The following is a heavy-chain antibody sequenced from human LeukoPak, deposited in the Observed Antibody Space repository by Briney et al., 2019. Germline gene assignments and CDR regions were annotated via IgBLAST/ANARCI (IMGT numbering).Heavy chain of an antibody. V-gene: IGHV4-34*01. CDR1: GGSFSGYY. Sequence: SETLSLTCAVYGGSFSGYYWSWIRQPPGKGLEWIGEINHSGSTNYNPSLKSRVTISVDTSKNQFSLKLSSVTAADTAVYYCAREGARGSSGWLDPWGQGTLVTVSS. CDR2: INHSGST. CDR3: AREGARGSSGWLDP. J-gene: IGHJ5*02. D-gene: IGHD6-19*01.